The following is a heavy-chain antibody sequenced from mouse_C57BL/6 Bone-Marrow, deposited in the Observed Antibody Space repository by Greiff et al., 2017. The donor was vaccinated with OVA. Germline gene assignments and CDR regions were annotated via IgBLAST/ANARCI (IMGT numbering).Heavy chain of an antibody. CDR2: INPGSGGT. J-gene: IGHJ4*01. Sequence: VQGVESGAELVRPGTSVKVSCKASGYAFTNYLIEWVKQRPGQGLEWIGVINPGSGGTNYNEKFKGKATLTADKSSSTAYMQLSSLTSEDSAVYFCARIRGYAMDYWGQGTSVTVSS. CDR1: GYAFTNYL. CDR3: ARIRGYAMDY. V-gene: IGHV1-54*01.